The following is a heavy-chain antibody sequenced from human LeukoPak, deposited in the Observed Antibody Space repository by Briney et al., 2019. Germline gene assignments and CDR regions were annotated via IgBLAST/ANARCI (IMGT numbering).Heavy chain of an antibody. CDR1: VFSFSRYW. CDR3: ARSSYPYYFDY. J-gene: IGHJ4*02. V-gene: IGHV3-74*01. Sequence: GGSLRLSCGASVFSFSRYWMHWVRQAPGKGLMWVSRVNNDGSSTTYADSVEGRFTISRDNARNTLYLQINSLRAEDTAVYYCARSSYPYYFDYWGQGTLVTVSS. CDR2: VNNDGSST. D-gene: IGHD6-19*01.